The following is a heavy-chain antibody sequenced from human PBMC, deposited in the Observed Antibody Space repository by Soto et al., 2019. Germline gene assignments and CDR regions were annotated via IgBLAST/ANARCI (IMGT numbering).Heavy chain of an antibody. V-gene: IGHV4-31*03. D-gene: IGHD3-10*01. CDR3: ATDEYFVSEIDFCYYAMDV. CDR2: IYYHGTT. CDR1: GASISIGGYF. J-gene: IGHJ6*02. Sequence: QVQLQESGPGLVKPSQTLSLTCTVSGASISIGGYFWSWIRQHPWKGLEWIGHIYYHGTTYYNPSLQRRLTISVDTSMNVFSLRLTTVTAADTAVYFCATDEYFVSEIDFCYYAMDVWGQGTTVTVSS.